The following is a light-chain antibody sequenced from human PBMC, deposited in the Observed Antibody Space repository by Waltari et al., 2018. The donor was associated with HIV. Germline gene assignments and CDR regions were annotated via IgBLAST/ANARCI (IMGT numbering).Light chain of an antibody. V-gene: IGKV3-20*01. CDR2: GAS. CDR3: QQYGSSVT. CDR1: QSVSSSS. J-gene: IGKJ5*01. Sequence: EIVLTQSPGTLSLSPGERVTLSCRASQSVSSSSLVWYQQKPGQAPRLLIYGASSRAPGIPDRFSGSGSVTDFTLTISILEPEDFAVYYCQQYGSSVTFGQGTRLEIK.